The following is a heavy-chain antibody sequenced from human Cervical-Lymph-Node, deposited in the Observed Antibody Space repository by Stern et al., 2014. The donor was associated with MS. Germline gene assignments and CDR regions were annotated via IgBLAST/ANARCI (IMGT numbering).Heavy chain of an antibody. CDR3: ATSSDYRPFYYSGLNV. J-gene: IGHJ6*02. V-gene: IGHV4-59*01. Sequence: QDQLVQSGPGLVEPSETLSLTCTVSGASISSYYWSWIRQPPGKGLEWIGCVYHTGSTIYNSALQSRLTMSVDASKNQFSLNLSSVTAADTATYYCATSSDYRPFYYSGLNVWGPGTTVSVSS. D-gene: IGHD4-17*01. CDR2: VYHTGST. CDR1: GASISSYY.